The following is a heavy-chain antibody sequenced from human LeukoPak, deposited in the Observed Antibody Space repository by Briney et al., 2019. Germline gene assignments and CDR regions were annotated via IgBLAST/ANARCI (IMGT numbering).Heavy chain of an antibody. CDR3: AKAPTEYYDSSGYYPNYYYYMDV. CDR1: GFTFSSYA. D-gene: IGHD3-22*01. CDR2: ISGSGGST. J-gene: IGHJ6*03. Sequence: GGSLRLSCAASGFTFSSYAMSWVRQAPGKGLEWVSAISGSGGSTYYADSVKGRFTISRDNSKNTLYLQMNSLRAEDTAVYYCAKAPTEYYDSSGYYPNYYYYMDVWGKGTTVTVSS. V-gene: IGHV3-23*01.